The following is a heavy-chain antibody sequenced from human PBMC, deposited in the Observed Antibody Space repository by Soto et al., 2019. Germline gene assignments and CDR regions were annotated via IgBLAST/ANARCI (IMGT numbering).Heavy chain of an antibody. V-gene: IGHV1-3*01. Sequence: QVQLVQSGAEAKKPGASVKVSCKASGYTFTSYAMHWVRQAPGNSLEWMGWIGADTGGTRYSQKFQGRVTITSDTSASTAYMELSSLRSEDTAGYYCARDQYSGSDLYWGQGTLVTVSS. J-gene: IGHJ4*02. D-gene: IGHD1-26*01. CDR2: IGADTGGT. CDR1: GYTFTSYA. CDR3: ARDQYSGSDLY.